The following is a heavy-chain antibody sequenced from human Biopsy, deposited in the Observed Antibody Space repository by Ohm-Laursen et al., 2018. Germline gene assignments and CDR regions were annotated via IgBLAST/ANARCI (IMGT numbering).Heavy chain of an antibody. D-gene: IGHD3-9*01. V-gene: IGHV1-69*06. CDR2: NIPILGTG. CDR1: GGTFSNYG. Sequence: SSVKVSCKAPGGTFSNYGVNWVRQAPGQGLEWLGGNIPILGTGNYAQKFQDRVTVAADTSTSTATMELRSLRSDDTAVYHCATKLTGYFHHWGQGTQVTVSS. J-gene: IGHJ1*01. CDR3: ATKLTGYFHH.